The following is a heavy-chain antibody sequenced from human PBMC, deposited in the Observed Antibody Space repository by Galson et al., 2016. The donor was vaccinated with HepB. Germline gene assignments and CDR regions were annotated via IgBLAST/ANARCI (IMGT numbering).Heavy chain of an antibody. CDR1: GASISNMNW. CDR2: IYHGGAT. D-gene: IGHD1-14*01. J-gene: IGHJ2*01. CDR3: ASLDNRRGGEY. V-gene: IGHV4-4*02. Sequence: SETLSLTCVVSGASISNMNWWSWVRQSPRKGLEWIGEIYHGGATNYKPSLNNRLTMSVDRSKNQFSLRMTSVTAADTAVYYCASLDNRRGGEYWGRGTLVTVSS.